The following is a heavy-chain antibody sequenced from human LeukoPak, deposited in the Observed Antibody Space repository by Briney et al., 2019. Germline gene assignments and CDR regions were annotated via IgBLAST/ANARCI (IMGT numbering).Heavy chain of an antibody. CDR1: GYTFTSYG. V-gene: IGHV1-18*01. J-gene: IGHJ5*02. D-gene: IGHD3-10*01. CDR3: ARPNYRGGSGSYGGTNWFDP. Sequence: ASVKVSCKASGYTFTSYGISWVRQAPGQGLEWMGWISGYNGNTNYAQKGQGRVTMTTDTSTSTAYMELRSLRSDDTAVYYCARPNYRGGSGSYGGTNWFDPWGQGTLVTVSS. CDR2: ISGYNGNT.